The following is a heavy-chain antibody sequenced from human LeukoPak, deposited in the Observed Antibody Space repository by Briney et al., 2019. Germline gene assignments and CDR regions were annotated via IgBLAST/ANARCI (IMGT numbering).Heavy chain of an antibody. Sequence: SISSAASGFSISSGSYWAWIRQSPGKGLEWIGSIHYTGNTYYDPSLKSRVTLSVDTSENQFSLKLSSVTAADTAVYYCARAPSYYYAGRGADYWGQGTLVTVSS. CDR1: GFSISSGSY. CDR3: ARAPSYYYAGRGADY. J-gene: IGHJ4*02. D-gene: IGHD3-10*01. CDR2: IHYTGNT. V-gene: IGHV4-38-2*01.